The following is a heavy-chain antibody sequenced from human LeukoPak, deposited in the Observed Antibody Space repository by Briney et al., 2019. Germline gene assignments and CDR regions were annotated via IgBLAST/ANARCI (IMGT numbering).Heavy chain of an antibody. D-gene: IGHD3-10*01. CDR1: GGSFSGYY. CDR2: INHSGST. Sequence: SETLSLTCAVYGGSFSGYYWSWIRQPPGKGLEWIGEINHSGSTNYNPSLKSRVTISVDTSKNQFSLKLSSVIAADTAVYYCARGGIRITMVRGAYHLDYWGQGTLVTVSS. J-gene: IGHJ4*02. CDR3: ARGGIRITMVRGAYHLDY. V-gene: IGHV4-34*01.